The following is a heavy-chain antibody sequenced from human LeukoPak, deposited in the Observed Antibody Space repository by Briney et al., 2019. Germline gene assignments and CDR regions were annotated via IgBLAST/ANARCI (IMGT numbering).Heavy chain of an antibody. CDR2: IVVGSGST. CDR3: AADLYYDSSGYYWGPPFDP. D-gene: IGHD3-22*01. J-gene: IGHJ5*02. V-gene: IGHV1-58*02. Sequence: SVKVSCKASGFTFSNSAMQWVRQARGQRLEWIGGIVVGSGSTNYAQKFQERVTITRDMSTSTAYMELSSLRSEDTAVYYRAADLYYDSSGYYWGPPFDPWGQGTLVTVSS. CDR1: GFTFSNSA.